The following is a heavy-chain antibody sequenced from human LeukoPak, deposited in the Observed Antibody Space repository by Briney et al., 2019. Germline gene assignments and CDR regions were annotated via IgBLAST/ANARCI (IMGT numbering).Heavy chain of an antibody. CDR1: GGSISSHY. CDR3: ARAIAARWVDY. D-gene: IGHD6-6*01. Sequence: SETLSLTCTVSGGSISSHYWSWIWQPPGKGLEWIGYIYYSGSTNYNPSLKSRVTISVDTSKNQFSLKLSSVTAADTAVYYCARAIAARWVDYWGQGTLVTVSS. J-gene: IGHJ4*02. V-gene: IGHV4-59*11. CDR2: IYYSGST.